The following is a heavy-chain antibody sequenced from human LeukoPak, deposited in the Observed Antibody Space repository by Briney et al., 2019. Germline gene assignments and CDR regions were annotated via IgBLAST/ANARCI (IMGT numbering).Heavy chain of an antibody. CDR3: ARGEYYYDSSGYYQNSLDY. CDR2: IYYSGST. CDR1: GGSFSGYY. D-gene: IGHD3-22*01. V-gene: IGHV4-34*01. J-gene: IGHJ4*02. Sequence: SETLSLTCAVYGGSFSGYYWSWIRQHPGKGLEWIGYIYYSGSTYYNPSLKSRVTISVDTSKNQFSLKLSSVTAADTAVYYCARGEYYYDSSGYYQNSLDYWGQGTLVTVSS.